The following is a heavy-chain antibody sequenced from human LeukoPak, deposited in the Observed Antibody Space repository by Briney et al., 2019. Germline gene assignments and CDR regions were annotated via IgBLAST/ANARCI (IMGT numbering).Heavy chain of an antibody. CDR2: ISAYNGNT. Sequence: ALVKVSCKASGYTFTSYGISWVRQAPGQGLEWMGWISAYNGNTNYAQKLQGRVTMTTDTSTSTAYMELRSLRSDDTAVYYCARAGSGSSPKWVDYWGQGTLVTVSS. CDR1: GYTFTSYG. V-gene: IGHV1-18*01. D-gene: IGHD1-26*01. CDR3: ARAGSGSSPKWVDY. J-gene: IGHJ4*02.